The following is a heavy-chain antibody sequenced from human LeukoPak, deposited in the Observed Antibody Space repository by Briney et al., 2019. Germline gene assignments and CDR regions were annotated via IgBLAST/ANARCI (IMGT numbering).Heavy chain of an antibody. CDR1: GGSISSYY. CDR3: AREGSSGWYGHDY. V-gene: IGHV4-59*01. J-gene: IGHJ4*02. Sequence: SETLSLTCTVSGGSISSYYRSWIRQPPGKGLEWIGYIYYSGSTNYNPSLKSRVTISVDTSKNQFSLKLSSVTAADTAVYYCAREGSSGWYGHDYWGQRTLVTVSS. D-gene: IGHD6-19*01. CDR2: IYYSGST.